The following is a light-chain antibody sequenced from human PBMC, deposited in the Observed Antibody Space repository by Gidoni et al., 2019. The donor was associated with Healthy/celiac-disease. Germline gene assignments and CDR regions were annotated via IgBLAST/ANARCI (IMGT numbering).Light chain of an antibody. Sequence: EIVLTQSPATLSLSPGERATLSCRASQSVSSYLAWYQQKPGQAPRLLIYDASNRATGIPARFSGSGSVTDFTLTISRLEPEDFAVYYCQQRSNWPPLTFGGGNKVEIK. CDR2: DAS. CDR1: QSVSSY. V-gene: IGKV3-11*01. J-gene: IGKJ4*01. CDR3: QQRSNWPPLT.